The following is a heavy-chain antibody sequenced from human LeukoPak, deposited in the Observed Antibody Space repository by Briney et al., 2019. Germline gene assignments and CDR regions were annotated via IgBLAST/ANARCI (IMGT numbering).Heavy chain of an antibody. CDR2: ISWNSGSI. CDR3: AKDRSVGATDYFDY. Sequence: GGSLRLSCAASGFTFDDYAMHWVRQAPGKGLEWVSCISWNSGSIGYADSVKGRFTISRDNAKNSLYLQMNSLRAEDTALYYCAKDRSVGATDYFDYWGQGTLVTVSS. D-gene: IGHD1-26*01. CDR1: GFTFDDYA. V-gene: IGHV3-9*01. J-gene: IGHJ4*02.